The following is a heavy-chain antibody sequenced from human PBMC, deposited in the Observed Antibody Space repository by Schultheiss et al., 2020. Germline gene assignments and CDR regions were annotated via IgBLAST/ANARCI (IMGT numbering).Heavy chain of an antibody. J-gene: IGHJ4*02. D-gene: IGHD3-10*01. CDR1: GGSVSSGSYY. V-gene: IGHV4-39*07. CDR2: INHSGST. CDR3: ARLQYYGSGSYRLGLDY. Sequence: SQTLSLTCTVSGGSVSSGSYYWSWIRQPPGKGLEWIGEINHSGSTNYNPSLKSRVTISVDTSKNQFSLKLSSVTAADTAVYYCARLQYYGSGSYRLGLDYWGQGTLVTVSS.